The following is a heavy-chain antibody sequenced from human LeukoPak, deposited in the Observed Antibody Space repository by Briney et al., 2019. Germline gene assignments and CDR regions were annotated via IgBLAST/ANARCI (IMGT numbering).Heavy chain of an antibody. CDR2: ISYDGSNK. CDR3: ARDSSLYYYDSSGLDY. J-gene: IGHJ4*02. CDR1: GFTFSSYA. D-gene: IGHD3-22*01. V-gene: IGHV3-30*04. Sequence: GGSLRLSCAASGFTFSSYAMHWVRQAPGKGLEWVAVISYDGSNKYYADSVKGRFTISRDNSKNTLYLQMNSLRAEDTAVYYCARDSSLYYYDSSGLDYWGQGTLVTVSS.